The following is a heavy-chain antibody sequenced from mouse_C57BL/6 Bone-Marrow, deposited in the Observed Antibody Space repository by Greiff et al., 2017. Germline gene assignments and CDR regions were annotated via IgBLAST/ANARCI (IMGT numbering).Heavy chain of an antibody. V-gene: IGHV14-2*01. CDR3: ARRDGTYYFDY. D-gene: IGHD2-3*01. Sequence: VQLQQSGAELVKPGASVKLSCTASGFNIKDYYMHWVKQRTEQGLEWIGRIDPEDGETKYAPKFQGKATITADTSSNTADLQLSSLTSEDTAVYYCARRDGTYYFDYWGQGTTLTVSS. CDR2: IDPEDGET. CDR1: GFNIKDYY. J-gene: IGHJ2*01.